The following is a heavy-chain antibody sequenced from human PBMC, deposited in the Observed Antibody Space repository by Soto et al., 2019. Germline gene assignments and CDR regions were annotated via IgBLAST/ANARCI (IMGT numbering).Heavy chain of an antibody. D-gene: IGHD6-13*01. CDR2: IYYSGST. CDR3: ARSSGYSSSRFDY. Sequence: PSETLSLTCAVYGGSFSGYYWSWIRQPPGKGLEWIGYIYYSGSTNYNPSLKSRVTISVDTSKNQFSLKLSSVTAADTAVYYCARSSGYSSSRFDYWGQGILVTVSS. V-gene: IGHV4-59*01. CDR1: GGSFSGYY. J-gene: IGHJ4*02.